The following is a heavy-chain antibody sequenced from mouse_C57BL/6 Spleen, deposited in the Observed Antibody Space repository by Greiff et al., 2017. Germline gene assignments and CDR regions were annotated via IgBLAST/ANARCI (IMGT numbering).Heavy chain of an antibody. CDR2: ISSGGSYT. V-gene: IGHV5-6*01. Sequence: EVQGVESGGDLVKPGGSLKLSCAASGFTFSSYGMSWVRQTPDKRLEWVATISSGGSYTYYPDSVKGRFTLSRDNAKNTRYLQMSSLKSEDTAMYYCARQSPLTLDWYFDVWGTGTTVTVSS. J-gene: IGHJ1*03. CDR3: ARQSPLTLDWYFDV. CDR1: GFTFSSYG. D-gene: IGHD4-1*01.